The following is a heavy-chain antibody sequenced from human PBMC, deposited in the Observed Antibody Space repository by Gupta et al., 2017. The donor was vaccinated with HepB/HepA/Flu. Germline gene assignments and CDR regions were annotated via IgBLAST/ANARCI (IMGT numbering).Heavy chain of an antibody. CDR1: GGSFSGYY. CDR3: ARGPTVRGAIIRLGNWFDP. D-gene: IGHD3-10*01. V-gene: IGHV4-34*01. J-gene: IGHJ5*02. CDR2: INHSGST. Sequence: QVQLQQWGAGLLKPSETLSLTCAVYGGSFSGYYWSWIRQPPGKGLEWIGEINHSGSTNYNPSLKSRVTISVDTSKNQFSLKLSSVTAADTAVYYCARGPTVRGAIIRLGNWFDPWGQGTLVTVSS.